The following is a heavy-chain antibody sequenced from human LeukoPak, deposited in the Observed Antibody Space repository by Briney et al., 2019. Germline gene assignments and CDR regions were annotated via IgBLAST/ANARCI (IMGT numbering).Heavy chain of an antibody. CDR1: GFTFSNYA. V-gene: IGHV3-30*04. D-gene: IGHD6-13*01. CDR2: ISYDGSNK. CDR3: AKDLIAA. Sequence: PGGSLRLSCAASGFTFSNYAMHWVRQAPGKGLEWVAVISYDGSNKYYADSVKGRFTISRDNSKNTLYLQMNSLRAEDTAVYYCAKDLIAAWGQGTLVTVSS. J-gene: IGHJ5*02.